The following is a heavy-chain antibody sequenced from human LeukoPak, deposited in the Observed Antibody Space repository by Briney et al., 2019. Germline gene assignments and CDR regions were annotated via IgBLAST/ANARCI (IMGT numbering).Heavy chain of an antibody. D-gene: IGHD2-2*01. Sequence: PSQTLSLTCTVSGGSISSGGYYWSWIRQPAGKGLEWIGRIYTSGSTNYNPSLKSRVTMSVDTSKNQFSLKLSSVTAADTAVYYCATGPAAIGRDYWGQGTLVTVSS. V-gene: IGHV4-61*02. CDR1: GGSISSGGYY. J-gene: IGHJ4*02. CDR3: ATGPAAIGRDY. CDR2: IYTSGST.